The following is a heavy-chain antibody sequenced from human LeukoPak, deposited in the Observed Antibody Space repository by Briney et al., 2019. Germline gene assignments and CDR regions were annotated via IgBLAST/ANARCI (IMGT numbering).Heavy chain of an antibody. Sequence: GGPLRLSCAASGFTFSSYAMHWVRQAPGKGLEWVSVISYDGSNKYYADSVKGRFTISRDNSKSTLYLQMNSLRPEDTAVYYCAKDSRSTYYSDSSGLSASFDYWGQGTLVTVSS. V-gene: IGHV3-30-3*01. CDR3: AKDSRSTYYSDSSGLSASFDY. CDR2: ISYDGSNK. D-gene: IGHD3-22*01. CDR1: GFTFSSYA. J-gene: IGHJ4*02.